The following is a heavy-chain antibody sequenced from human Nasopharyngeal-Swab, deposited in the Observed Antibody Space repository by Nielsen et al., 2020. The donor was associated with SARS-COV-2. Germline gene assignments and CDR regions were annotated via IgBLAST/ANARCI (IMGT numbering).Heavy chain of an antibody. CDR2: IYYSGST. CDR3: ARVGTYYYDSSGYYPTPSFDY. D-gene: IGHD3-22*01. V-gene: IGHV4-59*01. J-gene: IGHJ4*02. CDR1: GGSISSYY. Sequence: SETLSLTCTVSGGSISSYYRSWIRQPPGKGLEWIGYIYYSGSTNYNPSLKSRVTISVDTSKNQFSLKLSSVTAADTAVYCCARVGTYYYDSSGYYPTPSFDYWGQGTLVTVSS.